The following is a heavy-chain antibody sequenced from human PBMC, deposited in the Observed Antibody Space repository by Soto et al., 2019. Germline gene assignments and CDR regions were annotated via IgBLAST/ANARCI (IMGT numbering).Heavy chain of an antibody. Sequence: GASLTLSCAASGFTFSSYTMHWVSQAPGKGLEWVAVISHDHSNKYYADSVKGRFTISRDNSKHTLYLQMNSLRAEDTAVYYCALDSGGDCWGKGTMVSVSS. CDR3: ALDSGGDC. V-gene: IGHV3-30-3*01. CDR2: ISHDHSNK. J-gene: IGHJ4*02. CDR1: GFTFSSYT. D-gene: IGHD3-22*01.